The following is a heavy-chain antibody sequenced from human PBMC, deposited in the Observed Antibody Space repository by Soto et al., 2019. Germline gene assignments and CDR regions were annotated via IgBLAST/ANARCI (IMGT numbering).Heavy chain of an antibody. Sequence: SVKVSCKASGFTFTSSAVQWVRQARGQRLERIGWIVVGSGNTKYAQKFQERVTITRDMSTSTAYMELSSLRSEDTAVYYFAADGITAARNFDYTGEGTLVTAPQ. J-gene: IGHJ4*02. CDR3: AADGITAARNFDY. D-gene: IGHD6-13*01. V-gene: IGHV1-58*01. CDR2: IVVGSGNT. CDR1: GFTFTSSA.